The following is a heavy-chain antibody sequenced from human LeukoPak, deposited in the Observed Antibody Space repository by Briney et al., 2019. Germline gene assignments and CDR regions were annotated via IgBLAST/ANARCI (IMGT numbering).Heavy chain of an antibody. V-gene: IGHV3-30*02. CDR3: AEDGGDYEY. CDR1: GFTFSSYG. CDR2: IRYDGGNK. J-gene: IGHJ4*02. Sequence: PGGSLRLSCAASGFTFSSYGMHWVRQAPGKGLEWVAFIRYDGGNKYYADSVKGRFTISRDNSKNTLYLQMNSLRAEDTAVYYCAEDGGDYEYWGQGTLVTVSS. D-gene: IGHD4-17*01.